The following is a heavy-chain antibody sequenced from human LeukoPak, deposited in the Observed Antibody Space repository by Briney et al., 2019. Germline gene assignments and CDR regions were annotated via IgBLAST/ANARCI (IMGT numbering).Heavy chain of an antibody. J-gene: IGHJ4*02. D-gene: IGHD3-10*01. CDR2: IYPGDFDT. V-gene: IGHV5-51*01. CDR3: ARTTEAYYGLVY. Sequence: GESLKISCKGPGYSFSNYWIAWVRQMPGKGLEWMGVIYPGDFDTRYSPSFQGQVTISADKSISTAYLQWNSLKASDPAMYYCARTTEAYYGLVYWGQGTLVTVSS. CDR1: GYSFSNYW.